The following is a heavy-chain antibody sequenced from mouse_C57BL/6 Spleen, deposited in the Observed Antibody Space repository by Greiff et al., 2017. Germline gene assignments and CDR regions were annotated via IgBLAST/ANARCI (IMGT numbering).Heavy chain of an antibody. V-gene: IGHV1-52*01. CDR2: IDPSDSET. CDR1: GYTFTSYW. Sequence: QVQLQQPGAELVRPGSSVKLSCKASGYTFTSYWMHWVKQRPIQGLEWIGNIDPSDSETHYNQKFKDKATLTVDKSSSTAYMQLSSLTSEDSAVYYCARSYGGYDGGAFDYGGQGTTLTVSS. J-gene: IGHJ2*01. D-gene: IGHD2-2*01. CDR3: ARSYGGYDGGAFDY.